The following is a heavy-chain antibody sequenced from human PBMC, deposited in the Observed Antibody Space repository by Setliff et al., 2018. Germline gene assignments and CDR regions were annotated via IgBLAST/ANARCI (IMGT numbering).Heavy chain of an antibody. CDR1: GDPISGTYY. J-gene: IGHJ4*02. D-gene: IGHD6-6*01. CDR2: VYYTGTA. CDR3: ARDRNVAARLLDS. Sequence: PSETLSLTCTVSGDPISGTYYWSWIRQPPGKALEFIGYVYYTGTANYDPSLKSRVTMSVDTSKNQFSLKLRSVTAADTAVYYCARDRNVAARLLDSWGQGARVTVSS. V-gene: IGHV4-59*01.